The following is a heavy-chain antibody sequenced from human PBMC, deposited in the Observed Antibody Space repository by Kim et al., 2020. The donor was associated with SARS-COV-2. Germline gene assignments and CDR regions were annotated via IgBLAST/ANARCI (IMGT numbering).Heavy chain of an antibody. CDR1: GGSISSYY. J-gene: IGHJ4*02. V-gene: IGHV4-59*01. Sequence: SETLSLTCTVSGGSISSYYWSWIRQPPGKGLEWIGYIYYSGSTNYNPSLKSRVTISVDTSKNQFSLKLSSVTAADTAVYYCAREGGVVMATMAFDYFDYWGQGTLVTVSS. CDR2: IYYSGST. D-gene: IGHD2-21*01. CDR3: AREGGVVMATMAFDYFDY.